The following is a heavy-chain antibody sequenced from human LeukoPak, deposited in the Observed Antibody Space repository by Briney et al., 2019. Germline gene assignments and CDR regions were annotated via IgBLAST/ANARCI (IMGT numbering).Heavy chain of an antibody. Sequence: PGGSLRLSCAASGFTFSIYSMNWVRQAPGKGLEWVSSISSSSSYIYYADSVKGRFTISRDNAKNSLYLQMNSLRAEDTAVYYCARDGYDYVWGSYTKDFDYWGQGTLVTVSS. J-gene: IGHJ4*02. D-gene: IGHD3-16*01. CDR2: ISSSSSYI. CDR3: ARDGYDYVWGSYTKDFDY. CDR1: GFTFSIYS. V-gene: IGHV3-21*01.